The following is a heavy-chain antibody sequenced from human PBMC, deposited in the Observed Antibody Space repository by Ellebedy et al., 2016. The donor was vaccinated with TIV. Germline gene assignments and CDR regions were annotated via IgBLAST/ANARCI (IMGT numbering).Heavy chain of an antibody. CDR1: GFTFSANG. Sequence: GESLKISCVGSGFTFSANGMHWVRQAPGKGLEWVANMNEDGSEKNYVDSVRGRFTISRDNAKNSLYLQMSSLRAGDTAVYYCARDSRYHISVADYWGQGTLVTVSP. D-gene: IGHD6-19*01. CDR2: MNEDGSEK. V-gene: IGHV3-7*01. J-gene: IGHJ4*02. CDR3: ARDSRYHISVADY.